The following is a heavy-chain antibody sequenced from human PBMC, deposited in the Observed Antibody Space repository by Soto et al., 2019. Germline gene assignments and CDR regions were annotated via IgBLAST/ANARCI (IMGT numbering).Heavy chain of an antibody. CDR1: GGTFSSYT. CDR3: AREGGSGSYRSYAMDV. D-gene: IGHD3-10*01. V-gene: IGHV1-69*12. Sequence: QVQLVQSGAEVKKPGSSVKVSCKASGGTFSSYTITWVRQAPGQGLEWMGGIIPIFGTANYAQKFQGRVTISADESTSTAYMELSSLRSEDTAVYYCAREGGSGSYRSYAMDVWGQGTTVTVSS. CDR2: IIPIFGTA. J-gene: IGHJ6*02.